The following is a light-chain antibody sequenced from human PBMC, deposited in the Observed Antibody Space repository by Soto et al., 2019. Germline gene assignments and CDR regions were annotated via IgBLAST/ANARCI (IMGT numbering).Light chain of an antibody. J-gene: IGKJ3*01. Sequence: EIVLTQSPDTLSLSPRERATLPCRASQSVRSSLAWYQQKPGQAPRLLIYDASNRATGIPARFSGSGSGTDFTLTISSLEPEDFAVYYCQQRSNWPPEVTFGPGTKVDIK. CDR3: QQRSNWPPEVT. V-gene: IGKV3-11*01. CDR2: DAS. CDR1: QSVRSS.